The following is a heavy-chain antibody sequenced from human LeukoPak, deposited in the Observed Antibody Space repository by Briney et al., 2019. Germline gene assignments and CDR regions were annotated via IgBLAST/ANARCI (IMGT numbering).Heavy chain of an antibody. V-gene: IGHV3-7*03. J-gene: IGHJ4*02. D-gene: IGHD6-19*01. Sequence: GGSLRLSCVASGFTFGKYWMSWVRQAPGKGLEWVANIKQDGSEKYYVDSVKGRFTISRDNAKNSLYLQMNSLRAEDTAVYYCARGWSSGWPYYFDYWGQGTLVTVSS. CDR2: IKQDGSEK. CDR1: GFTFGKYW. CDR3: ARGWSSGWPYYFDY.